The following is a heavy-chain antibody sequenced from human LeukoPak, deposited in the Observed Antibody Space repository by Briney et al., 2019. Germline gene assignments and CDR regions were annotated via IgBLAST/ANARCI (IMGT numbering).Heavy chain of an antibody. J-gene: IGHJ4*02. CDR2: IGGSGGST. Sequence: GGSLRLSCAASGFTFSSYAMSWVRQAPGKGLEWVSAIGGSGGSTYYADSVKGRFTISRDNSKNTLYLQMNSLRAEDTAVYYCAKARGDYDILTGYYGGGYYFDYWGQGTLVTVSS. D-gene: IGHD3-9*01. CDR1: GFTFSSYA. CDR3: AKARGDYDILTGYYGGGYYFDY. V-gene: IGHV3-23*01.